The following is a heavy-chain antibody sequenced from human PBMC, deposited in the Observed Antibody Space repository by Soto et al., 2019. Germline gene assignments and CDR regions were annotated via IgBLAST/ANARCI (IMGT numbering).Heavy chain of an antibody. V-gene: IGHV4-30-4*01. Sequence: QVQLQESGPGLVKPSHTLSLTCTVSGGSISSDDSYWNWIRQPPGKGLEWIGYIYYIGSTYSNPSLQSRVTMSLDTPKTSLSPKLDSVTAADSAVYYFARDRGGPGYYIYGIDVWGQGTTVTVSS. CDR1: GGSISSDDSY. CDR2: IYYIGST. D-gene: IGHD2-15*01. J-gene: IGHJ6*02. CDR3: ARDRGGPGYYIYGIDV.